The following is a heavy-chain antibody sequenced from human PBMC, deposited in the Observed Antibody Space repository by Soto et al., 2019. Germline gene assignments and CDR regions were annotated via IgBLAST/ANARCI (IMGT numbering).Heavy chain of an antibody. CDR1: GGTFSSYA. CDR3: ARCEYSSSSEPFDY. Sequence: QVQLVQSGAEVKKPGSSVKVSCKASGGTFSSYAISWVRQAPGQGLEWMGGIIPIFGTANYAQKFQGRVTFTADESTRTAYMGLSSLRSEDTAVYYWARCEYSSSSEPFDYWGQGTLVTVSS. J-gene: IGHJ4*02. V-gene: IGHV1-69*12. D-gene: IGHD6-6*01. CDR2: IIPIFGTA.